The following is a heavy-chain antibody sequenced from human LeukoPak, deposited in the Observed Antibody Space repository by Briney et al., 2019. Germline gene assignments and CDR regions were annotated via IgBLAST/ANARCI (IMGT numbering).Heavy chain of an antibody. Sequence: GGSLRLSCAASGFTFSSHSLMWVRQAPGKGLEWVSSISPDSGYIYYADSVKGRFTISRDNAENSLFLQMNGLGAEDTAVYYCAPFPAVTHYYFDYWGQGTLVTVSS. D-gene: IGHD6-13*01. CDR1: GFTFSSHS. V-gene: IGHV3-21*01. CDR2: ISPDSGYI. CDR3: APFPAVTHYYFDY. J-gene: IGHJ4*02.